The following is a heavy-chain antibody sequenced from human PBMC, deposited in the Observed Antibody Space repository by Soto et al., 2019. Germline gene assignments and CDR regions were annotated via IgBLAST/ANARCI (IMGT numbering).Heavy chain of an antibody. CDR1: GGLFSSFA. CDR2: IIPVFGTT. CDR3: ARGGGPYVWFNEF. Sequence: QEQLVQSGAEVKKPGSSVKVSCKDSGGLFSSFAISWVRQAPGQGLEWMGGIIPVFGTTNCAQKFQGRVTITADESTNTAYMELSSLTSDDTAMYYCARGGGPYVWFNEFWGQGTQVTVAS. J-gene: IGHJ4*02. D-gene: IGHD3-16*01. V-gene: IGHV1-69*01.